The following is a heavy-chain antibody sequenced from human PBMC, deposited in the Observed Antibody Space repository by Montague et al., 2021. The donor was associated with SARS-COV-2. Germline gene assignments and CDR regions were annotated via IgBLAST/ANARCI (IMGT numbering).Heavy chain of an antibody. V-gene: IGHV2-70*11. J-gene: IGHJ4*02. D-gene: IGHD6-19*01. CDR1: GFSFSTSGMC. CDR2: IDWDDDK. Sequence: PALVKPTQTLTLTCTFSGFSFSTSGMCVSWIRQPPGKALEWLARIDWDDDKYYSTSLKTRLTISKDTSKNQVVLTMTNMDPVDTATYYCAREYSSGVYFDYWGQGTLVTVSS. CDR3: AREYSSGVYFDY.